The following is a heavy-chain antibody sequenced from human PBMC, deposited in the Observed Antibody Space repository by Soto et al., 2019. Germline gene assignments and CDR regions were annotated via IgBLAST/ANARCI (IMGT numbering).Heavy chain of an antibody. CDR1: GYSFTSYW. D-gene: IGHD2-2*01. Sequence: PGESLKISCNGSGYSFTSYWIGWVRQMPGKGLEWMGIIYPGDSDTRYSPSFQGQVTISADKSISTAYLQWSSLKASDTSMYYCARHVYLGYCSSTSCSTGGNYYYYYYGMDVLGQGTTVAVSS. CDR3: ARHVYLGYCSSTSCSTGGNYYYYYYGMDV. J-gene: IGHJ6*02. V-gene: IGHV5-51*01. CDR2: IYPGDSDT.